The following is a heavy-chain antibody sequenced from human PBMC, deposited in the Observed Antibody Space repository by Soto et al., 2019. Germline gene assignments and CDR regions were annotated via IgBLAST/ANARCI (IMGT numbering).Heavy chain of an antibody. CDR1: GGSISSGGYS. V-gene: IGHV4-30-2*01. J-gene: IGHJ5*02. Sequence: PSETLSLTCAVSGGSISSGGYSWSWIRQPPGKGLEWIGYIYHSGSTYYNPSLKSRVTISVDRSKNQFSLKLSSVTAADTAVYYCARVGYDFWSGYPTRGWFDPWGQGTLVTVSS. D-gene: IGHD3-3*01. CDR3: ARVGYDFWSGYPTRGWFDP. CDR2: IYHSGST.